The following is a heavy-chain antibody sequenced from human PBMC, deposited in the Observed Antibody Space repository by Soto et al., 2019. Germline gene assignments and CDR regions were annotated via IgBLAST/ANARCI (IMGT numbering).Heavy chain of an antibody. CDR3: AKDKGAGGGSCFEN. J-gene: IGHJ4*02. V-gene: IGHV3-23*01. CDR1: GFTFRNYA. CDR2: ISGAGDNT. Sequence: EVQLLESGGGLVQPGGSLRLSCEASGFTFRNYAMSWVRQAPGKGLEWVSAISGAGDNTYYADSVKGRYTISRDQSKNTLYLQMNGRRAEDTGLYSCAKDKGAGGGSCFENGGQGALVTVSA. D-gene: IGHD2-15*01.